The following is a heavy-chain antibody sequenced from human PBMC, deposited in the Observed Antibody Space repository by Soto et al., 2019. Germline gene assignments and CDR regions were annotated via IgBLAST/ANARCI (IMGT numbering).Heavy chain of an antibody. CDR3: ACITMFRGEDAFDI. V-gene: IGHV1-18*01. D-gene: IGHD3-10*01. J-gene: IGHJ3*02. Sequence: ASVKVSCKASGYTFTSYGISWVRQAPGQGLEWMGWISAYNGNTNYAQKLQGRVTMTTDTSTSTAYMELRSLRSDDTAVYYCACITMFRGEDAFDIWGQGTMVTVS. CDR1: GYTFTSYG. CDR2: ISAYNGNT.